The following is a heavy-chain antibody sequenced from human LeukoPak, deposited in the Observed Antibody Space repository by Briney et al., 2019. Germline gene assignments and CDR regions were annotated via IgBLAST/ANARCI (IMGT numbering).Heavy chain of an antibody. CDR3: ANDRNWGSGVDY. D-gene: IGHD7-27*01. J-gene: IGHJ4*02. Sequence: GGSLRLSCAASGFTFSSYAMSWVRQAPGKGLEWVSAISGSGGSTYYADSVKGRFTISRDNSKNTLYLQMNSLRAEDTAVYYCANDRNWGSGVDYWGQGTLVTVSS. V-gene: IGHV3-23*01. CDR2: ISGSGGST. CDR1: GFTFSSYA.